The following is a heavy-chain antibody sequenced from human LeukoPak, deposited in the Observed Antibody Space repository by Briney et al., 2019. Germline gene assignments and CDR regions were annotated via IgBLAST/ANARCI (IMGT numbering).Heavy chain of an antibody. CDR3: ARDRAGGLRFVEWLSAFDY. CDR1: GGSISSYY. D-gene: IGHD3-3*01. CDR2: IYFSGST. Sequence: PSETLSLTCTVAGGSISSYYWSWIRQPPGKGREWIGFIYFSGSTNYNPSLKSQVTISVDTSKNQFSLKLSSVTAADTAVYYCARDRAGGLRFVEWLSAFDYWGQGTLVTVSS. V-gene: IGHV4-59*12. J-gene: IGHJ4*02.